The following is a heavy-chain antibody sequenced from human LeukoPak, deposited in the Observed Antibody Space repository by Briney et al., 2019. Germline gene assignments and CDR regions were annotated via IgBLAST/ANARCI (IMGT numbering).Heavy chain of an antibody. CDR3: ARGFVTMVRGVIIG. J-gene: IGHJ4*02. CDR1: GGSFSGYY. V-gene: IGHV4-34*01. Sequence: PSETLSLTCAVYGGSFSGYYWSWIRQPPGKGLEWIGEINHSGSTNYSPSLKSRVTISVDTSKNQFSLKLSSVTAADTAVYYCARGFVTMVRGVIIGWGQGTLVTVSS. D-gene: IGHD3-10*01. CDR2: INHSGST.